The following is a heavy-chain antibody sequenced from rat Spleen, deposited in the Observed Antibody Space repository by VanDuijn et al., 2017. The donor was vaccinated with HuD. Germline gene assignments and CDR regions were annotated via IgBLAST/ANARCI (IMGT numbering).Heavy chain of an antibody. Sequence: EVQLVESGGGLVQPGRSLKLSCAASGFTFSNYGMAWVRQSPTKGLEWVATISTRGGSTYYRDSVTGRFTRSRDNANSTLYLQMGSLRSEDTATYYCTRAMXTTDYYFAKXYYVMDAWGQGASVTVSS. CDR1: GFTFSNYG. CDR2: ISTRGGST. V-gene: IGHV5-29*01. CDR3: TRAMXTTDYYFAKXYYVMDA. D-gene: IGHD1-6*01. J-gene: IGHJ4*01.